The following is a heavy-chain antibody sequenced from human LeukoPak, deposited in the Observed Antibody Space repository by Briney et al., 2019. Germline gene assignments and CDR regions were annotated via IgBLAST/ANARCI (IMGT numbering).Heavy chain of an antibody. CDR3: ARDVYYYDSSALGKDY. CDR2: ISSSGSYI. CDR1: GFTFSSYS. D-gene: IGHD3-22*01. V-gene: IGHV3-21*01. J-gene: IGHJ4*02. Sequence: GGSLRLSCAASGFTFSSYSMNWVRQAPGKGLEWVSSISSSGSYIYYADSVKGRFTISRDNAKNSLYLQMNSLGAEDTAVYYCARDVYYYDSSALGKDYWGQGTLVTVSS.